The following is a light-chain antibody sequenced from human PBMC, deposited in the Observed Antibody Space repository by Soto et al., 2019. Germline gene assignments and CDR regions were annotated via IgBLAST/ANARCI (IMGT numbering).Light chain of an antibody. CDR1: SGHSSYA. Sequence: QSVLTQSPSASASLGASVKLTCTLSSGHSSYAIAWHQQQPEKGPRYLMKLNSDGSHSKGDGIPDRFSGSSSGAERYLTISRLQSEDGADYYCQTWGTGIHYVFGTGTKVTVL. V-gene: IGLV4-69*01. CDR2: LNSDGSH. CDR3: QTWGTGIHYV. J-gene: IGLJ1*01.